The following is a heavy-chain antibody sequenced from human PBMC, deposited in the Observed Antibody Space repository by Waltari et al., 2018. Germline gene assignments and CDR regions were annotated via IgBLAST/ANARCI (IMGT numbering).Heavy chain of an antibody. Sequence: EVQLVQSGAEGTKPGECLKISCEGSGYSFTSTGSGWVRRMPGKGLEWIGIIYPGDSDTRYSPSFQGQVTISADKSISTAYLQWSSLKASDTAMYYCARPLGVSGKVAFDIWGQGTMVTVSS. CDR2: IYPGDSDT. D-gene: IGHD1-26*01. V-gene: IGHV5-51*03. CDR3: ARPLGVSGKVAFDI. CDR1: GYSFTSTG. J-gene: IGHJ3*02.